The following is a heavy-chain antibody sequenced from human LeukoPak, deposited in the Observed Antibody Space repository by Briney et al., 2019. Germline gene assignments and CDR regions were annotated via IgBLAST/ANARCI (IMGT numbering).Heavy chain of an antibody. D-gene: IGHD5-12*01. Sequence: GGSLRLSCAASVFTFRRYAMSCVRQAPGKGLEWVSAISGSGGSTYYADSVKGRFTISRDNSKNTLYLQMNSLRAEDTAVYYCATGGATTPTGFDYWGQGTLVTVSS. V-gene: IGHV3-23*01. CDR2: ISGSGGST. CDR3: ATGGATTPTGFDY. J-gene: IGHJ4*02. CDR1: VFTFRRYA.